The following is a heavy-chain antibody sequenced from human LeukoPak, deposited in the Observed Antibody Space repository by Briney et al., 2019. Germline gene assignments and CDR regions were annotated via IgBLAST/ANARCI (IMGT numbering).Heavy chain of an antibody. D-gene: IGHD2-15*01. CDR1: GSSFTNYW. Sequence: GAALKISCKGSGSSFTNYWIAWVRPMPGKGVEWMGIISPVDSDTKYSPSFEGHVTISADKPIRTAYLQGSSLKASDTAMYYCARQAGDCSQGVCSFDRWGQGTLVTVSS. CDR3: ARQAGDCSQGVCSFDR. J-gene: IGHJ5*02. CDR2: ISPVDSDT. V-gene: IGHV5-51*01.